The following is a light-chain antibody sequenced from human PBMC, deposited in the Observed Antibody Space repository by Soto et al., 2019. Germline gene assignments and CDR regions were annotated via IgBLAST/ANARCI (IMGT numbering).Light chain of an antibody. CDR2: AAT. Sequence: EVVLTQSPGTLSLSPGERATLSCRASQSVADSYLAWYQQKPGRAPRLLFYAATRRATGIPDRFSGSGSGTDFTLTISTLEPDDFAVYYCQHRSNWPLTFGGGTKVEIK. V-gene: IGKV3D-20*02. J-gene: IGKJ4*01. CDR3: QHRSNWPLT. CDR1: QSVADSY.